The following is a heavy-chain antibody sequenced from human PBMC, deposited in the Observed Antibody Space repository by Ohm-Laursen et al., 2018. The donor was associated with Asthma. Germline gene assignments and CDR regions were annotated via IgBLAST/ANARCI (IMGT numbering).Heavy chain of an antibody. D-gene: IGHD2-8*01. CDR2: ISTASTFI. CDR1: GYSFSLYS. V-gene: IGHV3-21*01. CDR3: ARDKPENEVNGYYYGTDV. J-gene: IGHJ6*02. Sequence: SLRLSCSAPGYSFSLYSIHWIRQAPGKGLEWVASISTASTFIYYADSVKGRFTISRDNAKNSLYLQMNSLRAEDTAVYYCARDKPENEVNGYYYGTDVWGQGTTVTVSS.